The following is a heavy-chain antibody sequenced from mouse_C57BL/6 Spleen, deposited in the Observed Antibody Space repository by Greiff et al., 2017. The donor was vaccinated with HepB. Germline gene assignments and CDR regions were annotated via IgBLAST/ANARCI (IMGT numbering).Heavy chain of an antibody. CDR3: AGGIYSDYGGYYAMDY. CDR2: TFYSGIT. CDR1: GFSINSDCY. Sequence: EVQGVESGPSLVRPSQTLSLTCTVSGFSINSDCYWIWIRQFPGNKLEYIVYTFYSGITYYNPSLESRTYITRDTSKNQFSLKLSSVTTEDPATYYCAGGIYSDYGGYYAMDYWGQGTSVTVSS. D-gene: IGHD2-4*01. V-gene: IGHV3-3*01. J-gene: IGHJ4*01.